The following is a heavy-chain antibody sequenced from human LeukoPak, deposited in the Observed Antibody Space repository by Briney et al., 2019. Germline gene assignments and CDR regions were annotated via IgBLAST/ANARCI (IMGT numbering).Heavy chain of an antibody. D-gene: IGHD3-22*01. CDR3: AKDWDYYDSSGYYEAFDY. Sequence: QAGGSLRLSCAASGFTFSSYGMNWDRQAPGKGLEWVSAISGSGGSTYYADSVKGRFTISRDNSKNTLYLQMNSLRAEDTAVYYCAKDWDYYDSSGYYEAFDYWGQGTLVTVSS. CDR1: GFTFSSYG. V-gene: IGHV3-23*01. CDR2: ISGSGGST. J-gene: IGHJ4*02.